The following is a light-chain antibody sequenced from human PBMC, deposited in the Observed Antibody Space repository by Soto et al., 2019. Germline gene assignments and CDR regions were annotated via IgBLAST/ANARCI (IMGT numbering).Light chain of an antibody. V-gene: IGLV3-21*04. CDR2: YDS. Sequence: SYVLTQPPSVSVAPGKTARITCGGNNIVSKSVHWYQQRPGQAPVMVIYYDSDRPSGIPERFSGSNSGNTATLTISRVEAGDEADYYCQVWDSSSDHVVFGGGTELTVL. CDR1: NIVSKS. J-gene: IGLJ3*02. CDR3: QVWDSSSDHVV.